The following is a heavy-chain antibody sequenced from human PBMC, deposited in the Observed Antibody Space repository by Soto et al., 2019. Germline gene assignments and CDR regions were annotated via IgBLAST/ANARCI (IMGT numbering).Heavy chain of an antibody. CDR3: AKDPMSGYYALIYYYYGMDV. V-gene: IGHV3-30*18. Sequence: GSLRLSCAASGFTFSSYGMHWVRQAPGKGLEWVAVISYDGSNKYYADSVKGRFTISRDNSKNTLYLQMNSLRAEDTAVYYCAKDPMSGYYALIYYYYGMDVWGQGTTVTVSS. CDR1: GFTFSSYG. CDR2: ISYDGSNK. D-gene: IGHD3-3*01. J-gene: IGHJ6*02.